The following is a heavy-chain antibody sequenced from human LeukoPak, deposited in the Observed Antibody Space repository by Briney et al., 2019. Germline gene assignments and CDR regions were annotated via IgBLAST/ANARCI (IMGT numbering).Heavy chain of an antibody. CDR2: INPSGGST. V-gene: IGHV1-46*01. CDR1: GYTFTSYY. J-gene: IGHJ6*02. Sequence: ASVKVSCKASGYTFTSYYMHWVRQAPGQGLEWMGIINPSGGSTSYAQKFQGRVTMTRDTSTSTVYMELSSPRSEDTAVYYCARDRELESQEGGYYYGMDVWGQGTTVTVSS. CDR3: ARDRELESQEGGYYYGMDV. D-gene: IGHD1-7*01.